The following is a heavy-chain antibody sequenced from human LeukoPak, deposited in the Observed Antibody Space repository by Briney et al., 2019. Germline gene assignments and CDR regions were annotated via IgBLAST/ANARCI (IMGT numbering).Heavy chain of an antibody. Sequence: GASVTVSCTASGYTFTSYYMHWVRQAPGQGLEWMGIINPSGGSTSYAQKFQGRVTMTRDTSTSTVYMELSSLRSEDTAVYYCASSRSVAGTKFDYWGQGTLVTVSS. D-gene: IGHD6-19*01. V-gene: IGHV1-46*01. CDR3: ASSRSVAGTKFDY. CDR1: GYTFTSYY. CDR2: INPSGGST. J-gene: IGHJ4*02.